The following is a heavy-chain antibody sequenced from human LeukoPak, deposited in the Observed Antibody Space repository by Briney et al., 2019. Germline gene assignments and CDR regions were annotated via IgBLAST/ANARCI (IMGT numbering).Heavy chain of an antibody. CDR2: IKQDGSEK. V-gene: IGHV3-7*03. Sequence: PGGSLRLSCAASGFTFSSYWMSWVRQAPGKGLEWVANIKQDGSEKYYVDSVKGRFTISRDNAKNSLYLQVNSLRAEDTAVYYCARDLGGTRTRDDAFDIWGQGTMVTVSS. D-gene: IGHD1-26*01. CDR3: ARDLGGTRTRDDAFDI. J-gene: IGHJ3*02. CDR1: GFTFSSYW.